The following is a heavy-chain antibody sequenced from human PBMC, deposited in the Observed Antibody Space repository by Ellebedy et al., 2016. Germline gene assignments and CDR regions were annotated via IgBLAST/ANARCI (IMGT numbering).Heavy chain of an antibody. Sequence: GESLKISYAASGFTFSSYGMHWVRQAPGKGLEWVAVISYDGSNKYYADSVKGRFTISRDNSKNTLYLQMNSLRAEDTAVYYCANHIAVAGTNYWFDPWGQGTLVTVSS. CDR2: ISYDGSNK. CDR1: GFTFSSYG. J-gene: IGHJ5*02. CDR3: ANHIAVAGTNYWFDP. D-gene: IGHD6-19*01. V-gene: IGHV3-30*18.